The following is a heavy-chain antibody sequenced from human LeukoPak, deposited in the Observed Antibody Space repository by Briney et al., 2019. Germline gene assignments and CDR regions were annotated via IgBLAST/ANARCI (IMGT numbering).Heavy chain of an antibody. CDR3: AKDGYSSGWYTPDYYYYGMDV. CDR2: ISYDGSNK. D-gene: IGHD6-19*01. Sequence: GRSLRLSCAASGFTFSSYGMHSVRQAPGKGLEWVAVISYDGSNKYYADSVKGRFTISRDNSKNTLYLQMNSLRAEDTAVYYCAKDGYSSGWYTPDYYYYGMDVWGQGTTVTVSS. V-gene: IGHV3-30*18. J-gene: IGHJ6*02. CDR1: GFTFSSYG.